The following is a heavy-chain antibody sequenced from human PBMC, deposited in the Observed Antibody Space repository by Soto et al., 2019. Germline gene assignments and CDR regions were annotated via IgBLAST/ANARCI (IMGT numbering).Heavy chain of an antibody. CDR2: IYSGGST. J-gene: IGHJ6*02. CDR3: ARDCWGPSRTLQGRDYYYGMDV. CDR1: GFTVSSNY. V-gene: IGHV3-53*01. Sequence: PGGSLRLSCAASGFTVSSNYMSWVRQAPGKGLEWVSVIYSGGSTYYADSVKGRFTISRDNSKSTLYLQMNSLRAEDTAVYYCARDCWGPSRTLQGRDYYYGMDVWGQGTTVTVS. D-gene: IGHD3-16*01.